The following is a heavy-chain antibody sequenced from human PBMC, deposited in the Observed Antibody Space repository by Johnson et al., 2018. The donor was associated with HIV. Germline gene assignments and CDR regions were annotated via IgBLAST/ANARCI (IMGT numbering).Heavy chain of an antibody. CDR2: IYSGGST. CDR3: ARGTPGDYDSSGYYRGSEAFDI. J-gene: IGHJ3*02. V-gene: IGHV3-66*01. CDR1: GFTFSSYA. Sequence: VQLVESGGGLVQPGGSLRLSCAASGFTFSSYAMSWVRQAPGKGLEWVSVIYSGGSTYYADSVKGRFTISRDNSKNTLYLQMNSLRAEDTAVYYCARGTPGDYDSSGYYRGSEAFDIWGQGTMVTVSS. D-gene: IGHD3-22*01.